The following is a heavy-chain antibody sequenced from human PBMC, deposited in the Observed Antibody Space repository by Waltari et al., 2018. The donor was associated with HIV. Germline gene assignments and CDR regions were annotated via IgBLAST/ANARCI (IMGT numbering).Heavy chain of an antibody. V-gene: IGHV3-48*02. J-gene: IGHJ4*02. D-gene: IGHD2-2*01. Sequence: EVQLAESGGGLVQPGGSLRLSCTAYGFTFNTFSMDWVRLAQGKGREWISSISSGRGTIYYAYSVKGLFTISRDNANKSLYLQMNSLRDEDTAVYFCARHSTTSTHFFDYWGQGTLVTVSS. CDR2: ISSGRGTI. CDR1: GFTFNTFS. CDR3: ARHSTTSTHFFDY.